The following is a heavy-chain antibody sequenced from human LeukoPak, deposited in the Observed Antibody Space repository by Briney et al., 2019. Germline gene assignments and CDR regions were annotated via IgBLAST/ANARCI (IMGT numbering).Heavy chain of an antibody. J-gene: IGHJ4*02. D-gene: IGHD5-18*01. CDR2: ISYDGSNK. CDR1: GFTFSSYA. CDR3: ARSSSGYSYGYNFHY. V-gene: IGHV3-30*04. Sequence: GGSLRLSCAASGFTFSSYAMHWVRQAPGKGLEWVAVISYDGSNKYYADSVKGRFTISRDNSKNTLYLQMNSLRAEDTAVYYCARSSSGYSYGYNFHYWGQGTKVNVSS.